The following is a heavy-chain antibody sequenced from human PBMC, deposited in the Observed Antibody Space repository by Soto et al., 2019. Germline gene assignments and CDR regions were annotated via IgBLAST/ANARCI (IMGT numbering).Heavy chain of an antibody. V-gene: IGHV3-30-3*01. J-gene: IGHJ4*02. CDR3: ARDRGGYYDSSGYPRGFFDY. Sequence: PGGSLRLSCAASGFTFSSYAMHWVRQAPGKGLEWVAVISYDGSNKYYADSVKGRFTISRDNSKNTLYLQMNSLRAEDTAVYYCARDRGGYYDSSGYPRGFFDYWGQGTLVTVSS. CDR1: GFTFSSYA. CDR2: ISYDGSNK. D-gene: IGHD3-22*01.